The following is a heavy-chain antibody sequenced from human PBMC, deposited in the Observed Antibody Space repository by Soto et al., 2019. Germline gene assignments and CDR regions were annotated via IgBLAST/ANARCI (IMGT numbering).Heavy chain of an antibody. CDR3: ARVAEEELASTSFFDY. V-gene: IGHV1-69*01. CDR2: LIPLFGTP. Sequence: VQLVQSGAEVKKTGSSVRVSCKASGGSFTTHSITWMRQAPGQGLEWMGGLIPLFGTPNYAQKFQGRLTITADESTSTADMELSNLRSEDTAVYYWARVAEEELASTSFFDYLGQGTLVTVSS. D-gene: IGHD6-19*01. CDR1: GGSFTTHS. J-gene: IGHJ4*02.